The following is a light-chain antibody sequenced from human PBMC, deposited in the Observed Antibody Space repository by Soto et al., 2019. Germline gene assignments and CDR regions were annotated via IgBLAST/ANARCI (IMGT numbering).Light chain of an antibody. J-gene: IGKJ1*01. Sequence: DIQMTQSPSSLSASVGDRVTITCRASQGISNSLAWYQQKPGKVPKLLMYAASTLHSGVPSRFSGSGSGTHFTLTISGLQPEDVATYYCQKYNSAPWTFGQGTKVEIK. V-gene: IGKV1-27*01. CDR2: AAS. CDR3: QKYNSAPWT. CDR1: QGISNS.